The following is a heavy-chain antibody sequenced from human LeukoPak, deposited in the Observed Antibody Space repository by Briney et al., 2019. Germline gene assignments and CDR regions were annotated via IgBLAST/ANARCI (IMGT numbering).Heavy chain of an antibody. V-gene: IGHV4-34*01. CDR3: ARPVRDY. CDR1: GGSFGGYY. CDR2: INHSGST. J-gene: IGHJ4*02. Sequence: SETLSLTCAVYGGSFGGYYWSWIRQPPGKGLEWIGEINHSGSTNYNPSLKSRVTISVDTSKNQFSLKLSSVTAADTAVYYCARPVRDYWGQGTLVTVSS. D-gene: IGHD4-17*01.